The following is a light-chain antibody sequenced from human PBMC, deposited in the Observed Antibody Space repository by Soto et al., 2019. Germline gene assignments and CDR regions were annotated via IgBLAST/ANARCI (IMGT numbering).Light chain of an antibody. J-gene: IGKJ5*01. V-gene: IGKV1-5*03. CDR2: KAS. Sequence: DIQMTQSPSTLSASVGARLTITCRASQSIDSWLAWYQHKPGKAPKLLIFKASTLETGVPSRFSGSGSETEFTLTISSLQPDDSATYYCQQYNSYPITFGQGTRLEIK. CDR3: QQYNSYPIT. CDR1: QSIDSW.